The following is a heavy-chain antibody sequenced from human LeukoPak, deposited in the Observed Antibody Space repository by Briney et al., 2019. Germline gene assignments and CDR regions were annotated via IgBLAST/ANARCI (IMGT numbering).Heavy chain of an antibody. V-gene: IGHV4-59*01. D-gene: IGHD6-13*01. Sequence: PSETLSLTCTVSGGSISSYYWSWLRQPPGKGLEWIGYIYYSGSTNYNPSLKSRITISVDTSKNQFSLKLSSVTAADTAVYFCARLYSSSLGRVFDYWGQGTLVTVPS. CDR2: IYYSGST. J-gene: IGHJ4*02. CDR1: GGSISSYY. CDR3: ARLYSSSLGRVFDY.